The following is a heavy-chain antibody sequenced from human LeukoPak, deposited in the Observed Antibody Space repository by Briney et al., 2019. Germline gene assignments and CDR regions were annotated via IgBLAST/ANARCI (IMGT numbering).Heavy chain of an antibody. J-gene: IGHJ4*02. Sequence: PGGSLRLSCAASGFTFSSYAMHWVRQAPGKGLEWVAVISYDGSNKYYADSVKGRFTISRDNSKNTLYLQMNSLRAEDTAVYYCARSEYDSSGYPVGYWGQGTLVTVSS. CDR3: ARSEYDSSGYPVGY. D-gene: IGHD3-22*01. CDR1: GFTFSSYA. V-gene: IGHV3-30-3*01. CDR2: ISYDGSNK.